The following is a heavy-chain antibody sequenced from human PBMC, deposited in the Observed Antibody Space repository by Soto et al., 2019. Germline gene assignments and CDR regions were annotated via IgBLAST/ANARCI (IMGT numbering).Heavy chain of an antibody. Sequence: PXGSLPVSCAASGSTFSSYAMSWVRQAPGKGLEWVSAISGSGGSTYYADSVKGRFTISRDNSKNTLYLQMNSLRAEDTDVYYCAKNPKSGWHHYFDYWGQGTLVTVYS. CDR3: AKNPKSGWHHYFDY. CDR1: GSTFSSYA. CDR2: ISGSGGST. D-gene: IGHD6-19*01. V-gene: IGHV3-23*01. J-gene: IGHJ4*02.